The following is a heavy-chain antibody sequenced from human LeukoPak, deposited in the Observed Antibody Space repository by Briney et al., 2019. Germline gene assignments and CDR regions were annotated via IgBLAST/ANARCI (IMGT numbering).Heavy chain of an antibody. CDR1: GGSISSGSYY. D-gene: IGHD3-3*01. V-gene: IGHV4-61*02. J-gene: IGHJ3*02. Sequence: SETLSLTCTVSGGSISSGSYYWSWIRQPAGKGLEWIGRIYTSGSTNHNPSLKSRVTISVDTSKNQFSLKLSSVTAADTAVYYCARADFGVDEYAFDIWGQGTMVTVSS. CDR2: IYTSGST. CDR3: ARADFGVDEYAFDI.